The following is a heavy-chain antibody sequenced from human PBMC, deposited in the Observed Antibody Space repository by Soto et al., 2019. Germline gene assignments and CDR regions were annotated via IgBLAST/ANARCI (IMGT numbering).Heavy chain of an antibody. CDR2: IIPIFGTA. D-gene: IGHD6-19*01. J-gene: IGHJ5*02. Sequence: SVKVSCKASGGTFSSYAISWVREAPGQGLEWMGGIIPIFGTANYAQKFQGRVTITADKSTSTAYMELSSLRSEDTAVYYCARERTGIAVAGMSWFDPWGQGTLVTVSS. CDR3: ARERTGIAVAGMSWFDP. CDR1: GGTFSSYA. V-gene: IGHV1-69*06.